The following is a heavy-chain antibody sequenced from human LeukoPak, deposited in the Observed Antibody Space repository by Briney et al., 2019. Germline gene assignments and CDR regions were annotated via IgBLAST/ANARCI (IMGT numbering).Heavy chain of an antibody. CDR3: AREDSSSSDY. D-gene: IGHD6-13*01. J-gene: IGHJ4*02. CDR1: GGSISSYY. CDR2: IYTSGSP. V-gene: IGHV4-4*07. Sequence: SETLSLTCTVSGGSISSYYWSWIRQPAGKGLEWIGRIYTSGSPNYNPSLKSRVTISVDKSKNQFSLKLSSVTAADTAVYYCAREDSSSSDYWGQGTLVTVSS.